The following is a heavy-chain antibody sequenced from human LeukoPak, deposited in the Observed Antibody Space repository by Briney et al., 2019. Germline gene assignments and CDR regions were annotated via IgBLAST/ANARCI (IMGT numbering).Heavy chain of an antibody. D-gene: IGHD3-3*01. Sequence: GGSLRLSCAASGFTFSDYWMHWVRHAPGKGLEWVSRINSDGSSISYADSVKGRFTISRDNAKNTLYLQMNSLRAEDTAVYYCARYYDFWSGPMVYYYGMDVWGQGTTVTVSS. CDR3: ARYYDFWSGPMVYYYGMDV. CDR2: INSDGSSI. CDR1: GFTFSDYW. J-gene: IGHJ6*02. V-gene: IGHV3-74*01.